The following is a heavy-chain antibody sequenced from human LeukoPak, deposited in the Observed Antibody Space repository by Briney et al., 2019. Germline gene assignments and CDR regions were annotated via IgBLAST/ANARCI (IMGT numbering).Heavy chain of an antibody. D-gene: IGHD4-17*01. J-gene: IGHJ5*02. CDR2: ISAYNGNT. Sequence: AVKVPCKPSGYTFTSYGISWVRQAPAPGLEWMGWISAYNGNTNYAQKLQGRVTMTTDTSTSTAYMELRSLRSDDTAVYYCARVFGDYDNWFDPWGQGTLVTVSS. CDR1: GYTFTSYG. V-gene: IGHV1-18*01. CDR3: ARVFGDYDNWFDP.